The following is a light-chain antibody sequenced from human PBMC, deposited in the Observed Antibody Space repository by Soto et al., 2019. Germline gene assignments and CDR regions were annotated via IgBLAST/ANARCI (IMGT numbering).Light chain of an antibody. CDR2: DAS. CDR3: QQRSNWPSLT. CDR1: QSVSSN. V-gene: IGKV3-15*01. J-gene: IGKJ4*01. Sequence: EMVMTQSPATLSVSPGEGATLSCRASQSVSSNLAWHQQKPGQAPRILMYDASTRATGISARFSGSGSGTEFTLTISSLQSEDFAVYYCQQRSNWPSLTFGGGSKVDI.